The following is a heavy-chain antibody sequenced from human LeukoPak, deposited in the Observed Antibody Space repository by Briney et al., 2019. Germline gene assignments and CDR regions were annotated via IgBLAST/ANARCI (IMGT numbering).Heavy chain of an antibody. CDR2: FDPEDGET. CDR1: GYTLTELS. CDR3: ATSPMYGSGSYYTKALDY. V-gene: IGHV1-24*01. D-gene: IGHD3-10*01. Sequence: ASVKVSCKVSGYTLTELSMHWVRQAPGKGLEWMGGFDPEDGETIYAQKFQGRVTMTEDTSTDTAYMELSSLRSEDTAVYYCATSPMYGSGSYYTKALDYWGQGTLVTVSS. J-gene: IGHJ4*02.